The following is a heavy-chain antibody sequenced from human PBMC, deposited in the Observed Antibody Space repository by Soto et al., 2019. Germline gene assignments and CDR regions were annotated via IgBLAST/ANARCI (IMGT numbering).Heavy chain of an antibody. D-gene: IGHD3-22*01. CDR3: ARGGIHFADSSGHAFDP. Sequence: QVELVQSGAEVKKPGSSVKVSCKASGDTFDIYGFNWVRQAPGEGLEWMGVIIPIFETADYAQKFQGRVSITADKSTSTAYMELGSLTSEDTAVYYCARGGIHFADSSGHAFDPWGQGTLISVTS. CDR2: IIPIFETA. CDR1: GDTFDIYG. J-gene: IGHJ5*02. V-gene: IGHV1-69*06.